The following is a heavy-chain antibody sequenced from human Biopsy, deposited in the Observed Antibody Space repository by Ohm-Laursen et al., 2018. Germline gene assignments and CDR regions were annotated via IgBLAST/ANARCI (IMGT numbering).Heavy chain of an antibody. Sequence: SSVKVSCKVSGYSLTELSMHWVRQAPGQGLEWMGGFAPENGRIVYSQKFQGRVTMTEDTSTSTAYMEVWRLRSDDTAVYYCTADINVWNVNYWGQGTQVIVSS. J-gene: IGHJ4*02. CDR3: TADINVWNVNY. CDR2: FAPENGRI. V-gene: IGHV1-24*01. D-gene: IGHD1-1*01. CDR1: GYSLTELS.